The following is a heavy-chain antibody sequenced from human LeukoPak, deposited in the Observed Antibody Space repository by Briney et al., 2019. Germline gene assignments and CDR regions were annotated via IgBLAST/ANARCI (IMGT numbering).Heavy chain of an antibody. J-gene: IGHJ4*02. Sequence: SVKVSCKASGGTFSSYAISWVRQAPGQGLEWMGGIIPIFGTANYAQKFQGRVTITADESTSTAYMELSSLRSEDTAVYYCARGWGGYYYGWGSTFDYGGQGPLVPVS. V-gene: IGHV1-69*13. CDR2: IIPIFGTA. CDR3: ARGWGGYYYGWGSTFDY. D-gene: IGHD3-10*01. CDR1: GGTFSSYA.